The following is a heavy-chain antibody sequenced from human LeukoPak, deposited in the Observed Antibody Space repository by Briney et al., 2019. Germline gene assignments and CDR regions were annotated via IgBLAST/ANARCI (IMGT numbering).Heavy chain of an antibody. Sequence: SVKVSCKASGGTFSSYAISWVRQAPGLGLEWMGGIIPIFGTANYAQKFQGRVTITADKSTSTAYMELSSLRSEDTAVYYCARLTYGSGSYFDYWGQGTLVTVSS. CDR2: IIPIFGTA. D-gene: IGHD3-10*01. V-gene: IGHV1-69*06. CDR1: GGTFSSYA. CDR3: ARLTYGSGSYFDY. J-gene: IGHJ4*02.